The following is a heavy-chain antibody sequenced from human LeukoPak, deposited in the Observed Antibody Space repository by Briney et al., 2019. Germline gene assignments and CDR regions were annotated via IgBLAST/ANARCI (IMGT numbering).Heavy chain of an antibody. Sequence: PGESLKISCKGSGYSFTSYWIGWVRQMPGKGLEWMGIIYPGDSDTRYSPSFQGQVTISADKSISTAYLQWSSLKASDTAMYYCARGSRWGVVPAANGSFAFDPWGQGTLVTVSS. CDR1: GYSFTSYW. CDR3: ARGSRWGVVPAANGSFAFDP. D-gene: IGHD2-2*01. CDR2: IYPGDSDT. V-gene: IGHV5-51*01. J-gene: IGHJ5*02.